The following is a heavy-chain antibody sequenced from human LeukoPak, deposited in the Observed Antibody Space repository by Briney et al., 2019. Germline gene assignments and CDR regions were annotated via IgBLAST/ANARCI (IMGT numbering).Heavy chain of an antibody. CDR2: ISWNSGSR. J-gene: IGHJ4*02. V-gene: IGHV3-9*01. CDR3: ASRGYYDSSVDY. CDR1: GFTFDDYA. D-gene: IGHD3-22*01. Sequence: GGSLRLSCVASGFTFDDYAMHWVRQAPGKGLEWVSGISWNSGSRGYADSVKGRFTISRDNAKNSLYLQMNSLRAKDTALYYCASRGYYDSSVDYWGQGTLVTVSS.